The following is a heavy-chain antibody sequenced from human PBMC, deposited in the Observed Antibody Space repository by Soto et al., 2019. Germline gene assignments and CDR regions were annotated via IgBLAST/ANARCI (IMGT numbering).Heavy chain of an antibody. CDR3: ATSSDWSPLLDY. Sequence: QVHLVQSGAEVTKPGASVKVSSEYTFIGYYLHWVRQAPGQRLEWMGWINPNGGGTIYAQEFQGRISMTRDASITTAYMELSRLNSDDTAFYYCATSSDWSPLLDYWGRGTLVTVSS. CDR2: INPNGGGT. CDR1: EYTFIGYY. D-gene: IGHD6-19*01. J-gene: IGHJ4*02. V-gene: IGHV1-2*02.